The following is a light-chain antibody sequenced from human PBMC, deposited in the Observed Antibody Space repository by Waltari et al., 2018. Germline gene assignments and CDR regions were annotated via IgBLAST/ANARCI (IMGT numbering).Light chain of an antibody. Sequence: DIQMTQSPSSLSASVGDRVTITCRASQRISSNLNWYQQKPGKAPNLSIYAASSLQSGVPSRFSGSGFGTDFTLSIRNLQPEDFATYYCQQSHSTPITFGQGTRLEIK. CDR2: AAS. V-gene: IGKV1-39*01. CDR1: QRISSN. J-gene: IGKJ5*01. CDR3: QQSHSTPIT.